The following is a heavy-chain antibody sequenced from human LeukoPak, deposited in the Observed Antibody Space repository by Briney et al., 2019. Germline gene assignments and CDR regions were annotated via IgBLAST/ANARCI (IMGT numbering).Heavy chain of an antibody. CDR3: ARADQYYDSSGYYGGFDY. Sequence: SQTLSLTCTVSGGSISSGGYYWSWIRQHPGKGLEWIGYIYYSGSTNYNPSLKSRVTISVDTSKNQFSLKLSSVTAADTAVYYCARADQYYDSSGYYGGFDYWGQGTLVTVSS. V-gene: IGHV4-31*03. CDR1: GGSISSGGYY. J-gene: IGHJ4*02. CDR2: IYYSGST. D-gene: IGHD3-22*01.